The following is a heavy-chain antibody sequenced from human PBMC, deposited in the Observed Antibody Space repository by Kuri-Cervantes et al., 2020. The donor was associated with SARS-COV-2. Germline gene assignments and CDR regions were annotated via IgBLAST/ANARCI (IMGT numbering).Heavy chain of an antibody. CDR3: ARQAYSSGWYYYGVNV. Sequence: SETLSLTCTVSGGSISSYYWSWIRQPPGKGLEWIGTSSYSGRTYYNTSLKSRVTISVDTSKDQFSLKLSTVTAADTAVYYCARQAYSSGWYYYGVNVWGQGTMVTVSS. J-gene: IGHJ6*02. CDR1: GGSISSYY. CDR2: SSYSGRT. V-gene: IGHV4-59*04. D-gene: IGHD6-19*01.